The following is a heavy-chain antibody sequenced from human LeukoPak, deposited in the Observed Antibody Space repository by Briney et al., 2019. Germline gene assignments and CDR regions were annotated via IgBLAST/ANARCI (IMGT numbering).Heavy chain of an antibody. V-gene: IGHV4-34*01. J-gene: IGHJ4*02. CDR1: GGSFSGYY. Sequence: PSETLSLTCAVYGGSFSGYYWSWIRQPPGKGLEWIGEINHRGSTNYNPSLKSRVTISVDTSKNQFSLKLSSVTAADTAVYYCARLSGYSGYEPSSLDYWGQGTLVTVSS. CDR3: ARLSGYSGYEPSSLDY. CDR2: INHRGST. D-gene: IGHD5-12*01.